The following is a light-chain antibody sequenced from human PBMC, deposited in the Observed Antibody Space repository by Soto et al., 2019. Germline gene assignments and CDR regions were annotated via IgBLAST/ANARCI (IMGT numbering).Light chain of an antibody. CDR3: QQYPNWPPIP. CDR1: QTITNDY. V-gene: IGKV3-20*01. J-gene: IGKJ5*01. Sequence: VLPQSPGTLSLSPGERVTLSCRASQTITNDYLAWYQQKDGQAPRLLIYGASTRATGIPARFSGSGSGTEFTLTISNLQSEDFAVYFCQQYPNWPPIPFGQGTRLAIK. CDR2: GAS.